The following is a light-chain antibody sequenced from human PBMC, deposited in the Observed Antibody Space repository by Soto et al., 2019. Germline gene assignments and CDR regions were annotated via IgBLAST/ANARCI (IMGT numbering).Light chain of an antibody. CDR2: DAS. V-gene: IGKV3-11*01. CDR1: QSVSSY. CDR3: QQRSNWPIT. J-gene: IGKJ5*01. Sequence: EIVLTQSPATLSLSPGERATLSCRTSQSVSSYFAWYQQKPGRAPRLLIYDASNRATGIPARFIGSGSGTDFTLTINSLEPEDFVVYYCQQRSNWPITFGQGTRLEIK.